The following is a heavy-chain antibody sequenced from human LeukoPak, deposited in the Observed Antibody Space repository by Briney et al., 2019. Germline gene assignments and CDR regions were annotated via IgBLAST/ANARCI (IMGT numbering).Heavy chain of an antibody. CDR2: IYYSGST. CDR3: ARYXTXGIXSTKSGAFDI. J-gene: IGHJ3*02. V-gene: IGHV4-39*01. D-gene: IGHD3-9*01. CDR1: GGSISSSSYY. Sequence: SETLSLTCTVSGGSISSSSYYWGWIRQPPGKGLEWIGSIYYSGSTYYNPSLKSRVTISVDTSKNQFSLKLSSVTAADTAVYYCARYXTXGIXSTKSGAFDIWGQGTMVTVSS.